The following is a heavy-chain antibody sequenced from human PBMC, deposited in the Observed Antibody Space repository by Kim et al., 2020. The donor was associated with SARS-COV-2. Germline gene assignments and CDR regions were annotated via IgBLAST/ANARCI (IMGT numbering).Heavy chain of an antibody. V-gene: IGHV4-31*03. Sequence: TLSLTCTVSGGSISSGGYYWSWIRQHPGKGLEWIGYIYYSGSTYYNPSLKSRVTISVDTSKNQFSLKLSSVTAADTAVYYCARDPGAKSRTTIFGVVIATGGAFDIWGQGTMVTVSS. D-gene: IGHD3-3*01. CDR1: GGSISSGGYY. J-gene: IGHJ3*02. CDR2: IYYSGST. CDR3: ARDPGAKSRTTIFGVVIATGGAFDI.